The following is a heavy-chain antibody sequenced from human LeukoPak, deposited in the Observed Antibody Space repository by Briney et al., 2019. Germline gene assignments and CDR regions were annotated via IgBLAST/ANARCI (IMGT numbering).Heavy chain of an antibody. J-gene: IGHJ4*02. Sequence: PSETLSLTCAVYGGSFSGYYWSWIRQPPGKGLEWIGEINHSGSTNYNPSLKSRVTISVDTSKNQFSLKLSSVTAADTAAYYCARGSYYYGSGSYPDYWGQGTLVTVSS. CDR1: GGSFSGYY. D-gene: IGHD3-10*01. CDR3: ARGSYYYGSGSYPDY. CDR2: INHSGST. V-gene: IGHV4-34*01.